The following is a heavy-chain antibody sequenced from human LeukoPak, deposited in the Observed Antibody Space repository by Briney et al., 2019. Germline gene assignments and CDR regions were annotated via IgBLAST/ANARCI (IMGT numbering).Heavy chain of an antibody. J-gene: IGHJ3*02. CDR2: ISAYNGNT. CDR3: ARDSWVVVVPAFSAFDI. D-gene: IGHD2-2*01. CDR1: GYTFTSYG. V-gene: IGHV1-18*01. Sequence: GAPVKVSCKASGYTFTSYGISWVRQAPGQGLEWMGWISAYNGNTNYAQKLQGRVTMTTDTSTSTAYMELRSLRSDDTAVYYCARDSWVVVVPAFSAFDIWGQGTMVTVSS.